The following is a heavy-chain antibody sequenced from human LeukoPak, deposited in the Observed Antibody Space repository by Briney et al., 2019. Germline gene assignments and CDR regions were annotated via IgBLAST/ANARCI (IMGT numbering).Heavy chain of an antibody. D-gene: IGHD2-15*01. CDR2: IWYDGSNK. CDR3: ARDCSGGSCDAFDI. CDR1: GFTFSSYG. V-gene: IGHV3-33*01. J-gene: IGHJ3*02. Sequence: GRSLRLSCAASGFTFSSYGMHWVRQAPGKGLEWVAVIWYDGSNKYYADSVKGRSTISRDNSKNTLYLQMNSLRAGDTAVYYCARDCSGGSCDAFDIWGQGTMVTVSS.